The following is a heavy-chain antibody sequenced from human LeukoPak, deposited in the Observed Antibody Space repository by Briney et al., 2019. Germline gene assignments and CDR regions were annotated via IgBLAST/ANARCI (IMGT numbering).Heavy chain of an antibody. CDR1: GGSISGYY. Sequence: SETLSLTCNVSGGSISGYYWSWIRQPPGKGLEWIGEVNHSGSTNYSPSLKSRVTISVDTSKNQFSLKLSSVTAADTAVYYCARGRLLWFGELLSSNNWFDPWGQGTLVTVSS. J-gene: IGHJ5*02. V-gene: IGHV4-34*01. CDR3: ARGRLLWFGELLSSNNWFDP. D-gene: IGHD3-10*01. CDR2: VNHSGST.